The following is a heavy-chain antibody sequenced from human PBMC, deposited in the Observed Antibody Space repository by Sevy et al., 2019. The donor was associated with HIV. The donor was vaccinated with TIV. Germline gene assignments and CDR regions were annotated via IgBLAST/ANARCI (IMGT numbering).Heavy chain of an antibody. CDR1: GGSLNSGGYY. CDR2: ISYSGSS. Sequence: SETLSLTCTVSGGSLNSGGYYWSWIRQPPGKGLEWIGYISYSGSSNYNYSLKSRVTISVHKSKNQFSLKLSSVTAADTAVYYCARSIVVVAAIPPYYFDYWGQGTLVTVSS. CDR3: ARSIVVVAAIPPYYFDY. V-gene: IGHV4-61*08. D-gene: IGHD2-15*01. J-gene: IGHJ4*02.